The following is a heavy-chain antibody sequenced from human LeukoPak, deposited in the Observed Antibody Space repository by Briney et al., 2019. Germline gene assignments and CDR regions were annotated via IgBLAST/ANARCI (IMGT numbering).Heavy chain of an antibody. CDR2: IFTDGSTT. D-gene: IGHD2-21*02. J-gene: IGHJ5*02. CDR3: ARGLPREVTLDP. CDR1: EFDFFSYG. Sequence: PGGSLRLSCVASEFDFFSYGMQWVRQAPGKGLVGVSRIFTDGSTTSYADSVKSRFTISRDSAKNTLYWDMKSLRVEDTAVYYCARGLPREVTLDPWGQGTLVTVSP. V-gene: IGHV3-74*01.